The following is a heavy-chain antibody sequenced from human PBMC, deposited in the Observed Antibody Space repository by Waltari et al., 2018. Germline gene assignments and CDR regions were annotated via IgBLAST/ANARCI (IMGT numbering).Heavy chain of an antibody. CDR1: GGSFSGYY. CDR3: ARGPRITMVRGVIRAEYFQH. D-gene: IGHD3-10*01. CDR2: INHSGRT. J-gene: IGHJ1*01. V-gene: IGHV4-34*01. Sequence: QVQLQQWGAGLLKPSETLSLTCAVYGGSFSGYYWSWIRQPPGKGREWIGEINHSGRTNYNPSLKSRVTISVDTSKNQFSLKLSSVTAADTAVYYCARGPRITMVRGVIRAEYFQHWGQGTLVTVSS.